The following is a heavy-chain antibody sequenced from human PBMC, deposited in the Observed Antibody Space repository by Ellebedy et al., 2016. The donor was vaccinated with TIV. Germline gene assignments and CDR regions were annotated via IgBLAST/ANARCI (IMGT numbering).Heavy chain of an antibody. D-gene: IGHD6-19*01. Sequence: LSLTXXASGFTFSSYGMHWVRQAPGKGLEWVAVISYDGSNKYYADSVKGRFTISRDNSKNTLYLQMNSLRAEDTAVYYCAKDGSSVAGTYFDYWGQGTLVTVSS. J-gene: IGHJ4*02. CDR1: GFTFSSYG. V-gene: IGHV3-30*18. CDR2: ISYDGSNK. CDR3: AKDGSSVAGTYFDY.